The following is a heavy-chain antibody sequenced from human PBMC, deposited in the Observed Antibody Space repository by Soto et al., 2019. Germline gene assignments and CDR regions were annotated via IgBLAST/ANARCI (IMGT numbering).Heavy chain of an antibody. CDR3: ARVHCSAGTCLDGLDV. Sequence: SQTLSLTCAISGGSVSSSGAAWNWIRQSPSRGLEWLGRIYYRSKWFYDYAASVQSRMSINPDTSRNQFSLQLNYVVPEDTAVYYCARVHCSAGTCLDGLDVWGQGTTVTVSS. J-gene: IGHJ6*02. V-gene: IGHV6-1*01. D-gene: IGHD2-15*01. CDR1: GGSVSSSGAA. CDR2: IYYRSKWFY.